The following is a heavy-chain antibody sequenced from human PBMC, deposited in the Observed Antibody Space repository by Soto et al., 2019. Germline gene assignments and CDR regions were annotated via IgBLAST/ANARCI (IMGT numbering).Heavy chain of an antibody. J-gene: IGHJ5*02. CDR3: ARXPYCSSTSCYNYNWFDP. D-gene: IGHD2-2*02. CDR1: GGSISSGGYY. Sequence: SETLSLTCTVSGGSISSGGYYWSWIRQHPGKGLEWIGYIYYSGSTYYNPSLKSRVTISVDTSKNQFSLKLSSVTAADTAVYYCARXPYCSSTSCYNYNWFDPWGQGTLVTVSS. CDR2: IYYSGST. V-gene: IGHV4-31*03.